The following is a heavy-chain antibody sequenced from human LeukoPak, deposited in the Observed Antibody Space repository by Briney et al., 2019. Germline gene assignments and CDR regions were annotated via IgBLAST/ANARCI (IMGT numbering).Heavy chain of an antibody. Sequence: GRSLRLSCAASGFTFDDYAMHWVRQAPGKGLEWVSGISWNSGSIGYADSVKGRFTISRDNAKNSLYLQMNSLRAEDTAVYYCASSGRFGGYWGQGTLVTVSS. CDR3: ASSGRFGGY. V-gene: IGHV3-9*01. CDR2: ISWNSGSI. J-gene: IGHJ4*02. D-gene: IGHD2-15*01. CDR1: GFTFDDYA.